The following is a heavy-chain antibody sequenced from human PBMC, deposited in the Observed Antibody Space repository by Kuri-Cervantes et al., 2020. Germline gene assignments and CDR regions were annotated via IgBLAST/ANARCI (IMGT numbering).Heavy chain of an antibody. CDR2: IWFDGSNK. CDR3: VRGPRLAVDIIDY. D-gene: IGHD6-19*01. J-gene: IGHJ4*02. Sequence: GGSLRLSCAASGFTFSSYGMHWVRQAPGKGLEWVAVIWFDGSNKYYADSEKGRLTISRDNSMSTLYLQMNSLRVEDTAVYYCVRGPRLAVDIIDYWGQGTRVTVSS. CDR1: GFTFSSYG. V-gene: IGHV3-33*08.